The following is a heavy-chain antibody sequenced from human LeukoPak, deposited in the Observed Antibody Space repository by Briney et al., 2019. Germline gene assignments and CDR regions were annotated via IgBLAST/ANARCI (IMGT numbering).Heavy chain of an antibody. V-gene: IGHV4-61*01. CDR3: VRDKYSSSCLDY. CDR1: GGSVSSGSYY. Sequence: SETLSLTCTVSGGSVSSGSYYWSWIRQPPGKGLEWIGYIYYSGSTNYNPSLKSRVTISVDTSKNQFSLKLSSVTAADTAVYYCVRDKYSSSCLDYWGQGTLVTVSS. CDR2: IYYSGST. D-gene: IGHD6-6*01. J-gene: IGHJ4*02.